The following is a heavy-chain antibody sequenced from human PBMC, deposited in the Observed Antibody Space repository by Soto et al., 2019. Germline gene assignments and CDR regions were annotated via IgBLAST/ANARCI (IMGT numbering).Heavy chain of an antibody. D-gene: IGHD6-6*01. CDR1: GFTVSSNY. CDR2: IYSGGST. J-gene: IGHJ6*03. V-gene: IGHV3-66*01. Sequence: GGSLRLSCAASGFTVSSNYMSWVRQAPGKGLEWVSVIYSGGSTYYADSVKGRFTISRDNSKNTLYLQMNSLRAEDTAVYYCARGREIAARRVYYYMDVWGKGTTVTVSS. CDR3: ARGREIAARRVYYYMDV.